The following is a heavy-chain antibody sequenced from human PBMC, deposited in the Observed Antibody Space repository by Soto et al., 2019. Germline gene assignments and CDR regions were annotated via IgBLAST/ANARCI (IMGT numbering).Heavy chain of an antibody. CDR3: ARYIYGYVDY. CDR1: GFTFSDYY. D-gene: IGHD5-18*01. J-gene: IGHJ4*02. CDR2: ISSTISYT. V-gene: IGHV3-11*06. Sequence: GGSLRLSCVGSGFTFSDYYMSWIRQAPGKGLEWVSYISSTISYTHYADSVKGRFTISRDNAKNSLYLQMNSLRAEDTAVYYCARYIYGYVDYWGQGTLVTVSS.